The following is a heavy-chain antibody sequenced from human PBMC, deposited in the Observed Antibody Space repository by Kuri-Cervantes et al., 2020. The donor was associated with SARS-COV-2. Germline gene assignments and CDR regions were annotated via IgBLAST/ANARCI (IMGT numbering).Heavy chain of an antibody. CDR2: INWNGGST. V-gene: IGHV3-20*04. Sequence: GGSLRLSCAASGFTFDDYGMSWVRQAPGKGLEWVSGINWNGGSTGYADSVKGRFTISRDNAKNSLYLQMNSLRAEDTAVYYCAKDAGSGHFWSGYSGGNWFDPWGQGTLVTVSS. J-gene: IGHJ5*02. CDR1: GFTFDDYG. CDR3: AKDAGSGHFWSGYSGGNWFDP. D-gene: IGHD3-3*02.